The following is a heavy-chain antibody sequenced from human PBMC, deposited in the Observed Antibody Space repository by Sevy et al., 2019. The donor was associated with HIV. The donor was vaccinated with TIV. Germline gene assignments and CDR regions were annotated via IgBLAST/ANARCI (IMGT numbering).Heavy chain of an antibody. CDR3: ARDFSSGGPGGFDY. J-gene: IGHJ4*02. CDR1: GGTFSSYA. CDR2: IIPILGIA. Sequence: ASVKVSCKASGGTFSSYAISWVRQAPGQGLEWRGRIIPILGIANYAQKFQGRVTITADKSTSTAYMELSSLRSEDTAVYYCARDFSSGGPGGFDYWGQGTLVTVSS. D-gene: IGHD6-19*01. V-gene: IGHV1-69*04.